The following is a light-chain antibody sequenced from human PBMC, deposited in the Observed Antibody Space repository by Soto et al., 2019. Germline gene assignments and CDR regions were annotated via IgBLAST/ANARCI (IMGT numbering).Light chain of an antibody. V-gene: IGKV1-33*01. CDR2: DAS. Sequence: DIQMTQSPSSLSASVGDRVTITCQASQDISNYLNWYQQKPGKAPQLLIYDASNLETGVPSRFSGSGSVTDFTFTISSLQPEDIATYYCQQNDNLPPTFGQGTKLEIK. CDR3: QQNDNLPPT. CDR1: QDISNY. J-gene: IGKJ2*01.